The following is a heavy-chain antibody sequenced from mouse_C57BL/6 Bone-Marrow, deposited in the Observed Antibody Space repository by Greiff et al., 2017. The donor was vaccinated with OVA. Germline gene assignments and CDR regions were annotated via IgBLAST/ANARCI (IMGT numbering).Heavy chain of an antibody. CDR3: TRRSYYGSRYFDY. CDR2: IRNKANNHAT. Sequence: VQLKESGGGLVQPGGSMKLSCAASGFTFSDAWMDWVRQSPEKGLEWVAEIRNKANNHATYYAESVKGRFTISRADSKSSVYLQMNSLRAEDTGIYYCTRRSYYGSRYFDYWGQGTTLTVSS. J-gene: IGHJ2*01. V-gene: IGHV6-6*01. CDR1: GFTFSDAW. D-gene: IGHD1-1*01.